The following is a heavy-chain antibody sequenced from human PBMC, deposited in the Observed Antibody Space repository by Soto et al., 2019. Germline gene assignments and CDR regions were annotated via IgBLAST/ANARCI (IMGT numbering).Heavy chain of an antibody. CDR2: IYYGGRT. D-gene: IGHD2-8*01. Sequence: PSETLSLTCTVSGVSVSTNTQYWGWIRQSPGKGLEWIGSIYYGGRTYYNPSLKSRVTISVDTSKNQFSLRLSSVTAADTATYYCARLPAEGVIAGGAMDVWGQGTTVTVSS. CDR1: GVSVSTNTQY. J-gene: IGHJ6*02. V-gene: IGHV4-39*01. CDR3: ARLPAEGVIAGGAMDV.